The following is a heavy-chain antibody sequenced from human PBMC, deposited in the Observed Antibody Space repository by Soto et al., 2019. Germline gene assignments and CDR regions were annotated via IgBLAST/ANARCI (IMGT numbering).Heavy chain of an antibody. V-gene: IGHV1-24*01. CDR1: GYTLTELS. CDR3: ATRAAVAGVDYFDY. Sequence: ASVKVSCKVSGYTLTELSMHWVRQAPGKGLEWMGGFDPEDGETIYAQKFQGGVTMTEDTSTDTAYMELSSLRSEDTAVYYCATRAAVAGVDYFDYWGQGTLVTVSS. J-gene: IGHJ4*02. CDR2: FDPEDGET. D-gene: IGHD6-19*01.